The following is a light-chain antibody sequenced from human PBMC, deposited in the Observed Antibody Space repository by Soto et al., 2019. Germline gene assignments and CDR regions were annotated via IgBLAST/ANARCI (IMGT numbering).Light chain of an antibody. J-gene: IGLJ7*01. Sequence: QSVLTQSPSASASLGASVKLTCTVSSGYSSYAIAWHQQQPEKGPRYLMKLNSDGSHSKGDGIPYRFSGSSSGAERYLTISSLQSEEEADYYCQNWGTGIAVFGGGTQLTVL. V-gene: IGLV4-69*01. CDR3: QNWGTGIAV. CDR1: SGYSSYA. CDR2: LNSDGSH.